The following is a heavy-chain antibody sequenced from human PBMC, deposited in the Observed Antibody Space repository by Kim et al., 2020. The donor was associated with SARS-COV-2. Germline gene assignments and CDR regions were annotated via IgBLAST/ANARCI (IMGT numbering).Heavy chain of an antibody. CDR2: IYYTGST. Sequence: SETLSLTCSVSSGSINNYYWSWIRQPPGKGLEWIGYIYYTGSTNYNPSLKSRVTISVDTSKNQFSLRLSSVTAADTAVYYCARHATSSGSHSPLYYFDYWGQGTLVTVSS. D-gene: IGHD1-26*01. CDR3: ARHATSSGSHSPLYYFDY. CDR1: SGSINNYY. J-gene: IGHJ4*02. V-gene: IGHV4-59*08.